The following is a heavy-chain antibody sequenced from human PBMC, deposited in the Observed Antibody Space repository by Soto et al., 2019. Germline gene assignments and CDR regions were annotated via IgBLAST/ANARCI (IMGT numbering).Heavy chain of an antibody. Sequence: GGSLRLSCAASGFTFSSYSMNWVRQAPGMGLEWVSSISSSSSYIYYADSVKGRFTISRDNAKNSLYLQMNSLRAEDTAVYYCARDLLRYFDWLPKPHDYWGQGTLVTVS. CDR3: ARDLLRYFDWLPKPHDY. J-gene: IGHJ4*02. V-gene: IGHV3-21*01. CDR1: GFTFSSYS. D-gene: IGHD3-9*01. CDR2: ISSSSSYI.